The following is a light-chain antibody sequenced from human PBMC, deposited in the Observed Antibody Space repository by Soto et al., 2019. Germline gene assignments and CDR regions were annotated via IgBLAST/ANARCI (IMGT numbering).Light chain of an antibody. CDR1: QSVGRNY. CDR2: RIS. J-gene: IGKJ1*01. V-gene: IGKV3-20*01. Sequence: EIVLPQSPGTLSLSPGESATLSRRDSQSVGRNYLAWYQQKPGQAHRLLIHRISTRATGIPDRFSGSGFATDFTLTISRLEPEDFAVYYCQKYDNAPQTFGKGTKVDIK. CDR3: QKYDNAPQT.